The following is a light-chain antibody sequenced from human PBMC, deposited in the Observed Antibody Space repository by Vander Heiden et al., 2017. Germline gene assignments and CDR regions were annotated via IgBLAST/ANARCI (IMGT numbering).Light chain of an antibody. Sequence: SYALTQPPSVSVSPGPTASITCSGDKLGDKYACWYQQKPGQSPVLVIYQESKRPSGIPERFSGSNSGNTATLTIGGTQAMDEADYYCQAWDSSTVVFGGGTKLTVL. V-gene: IGLV3-1*01. CDR3: QAWDSSTVV. CDR2: QES. J-gene: IGLJ2*01. CDR1: KLGDKY.